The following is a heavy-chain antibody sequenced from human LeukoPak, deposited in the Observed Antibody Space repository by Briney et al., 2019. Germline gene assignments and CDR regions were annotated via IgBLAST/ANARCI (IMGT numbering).Heavy chain of an antibody. J-gene: IGHJ6*02. Sequence: GGSLRLSCAASGFTFSSYAMSWVRQAPGKGLEWVSAISGSGGSTYYADSVKGRFTISRDNSKNTLYLQMNSLRAEDTAVYYCARHRAEYYYGMDVWGQGTTVTASS. V-gene: IGHV3-23*01. CDR3: ARHRAEYYYGMDV. CDR2: ISGSGGST. CDR1: GFTFSSYA. D-gene: IGHD6-25*01.